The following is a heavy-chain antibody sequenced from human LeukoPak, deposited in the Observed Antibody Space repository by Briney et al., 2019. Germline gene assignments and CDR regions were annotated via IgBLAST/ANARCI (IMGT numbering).Heavy chain of an antibody. CDR1: GNYW. D-gene: IGHD5-18*01. Sequence: GGSLRLSCAASGNYWMHWVRQAPGKGLVWVSHINSEGSWTSYADSVKGRFTISKDNAKNTVYLQVNSLRAEDTAVYFCARGGSDTAMAHDYWGQGTLVTVSS. CDR2: INSEGSWT. V-gene: IGHV3-74*01. J-gene: IGHJ4*02. CDR3: ARGGSDTAMAHDY.